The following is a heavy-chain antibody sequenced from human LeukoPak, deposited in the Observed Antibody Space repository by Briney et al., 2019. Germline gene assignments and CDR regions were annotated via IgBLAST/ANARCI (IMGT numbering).Heavy chain of an antibody. CDR1: GGSISGYY. CDR2: IYTSGST. D-gene: IGHD6-19*01. V-gene: IGHV4-4*07. J-gene: IGHJ4*02. CDR3: ARDSYSSGWAFDY. Sequence: SETLSLTCTVSGGSISGYYWSWIRQPAGKGLEWIGRIYTSGSTNYNPSLKSRVTMSVDTSKNQFSLKLSSVTAADTAVYYCARDSYSSGWAFDYWGQGTLVTVSS.